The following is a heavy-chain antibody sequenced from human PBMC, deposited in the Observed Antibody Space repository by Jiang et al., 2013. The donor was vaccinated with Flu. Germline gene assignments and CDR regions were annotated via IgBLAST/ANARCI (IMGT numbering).Heavy chain of an antibody. CDR2: LKPDGSGT. V-gene: IGHV3-7*03. Sequence: VQLVESGGGLVQPGGSLRLSCATSGFSFGTFWMAWVRQAPGKGLEWVANLKPDGSGTDYVASVEGRFTISRDNAKNSPSLQMNNLRVEDTAVYYCARHGSWNFDYWGQGTLVTVSS. CDR1: GFSFGTFW. CDR3: ARHGSWNFDY. D-gene: IGHD3-10*01. J-gene: IGHJ4*02.